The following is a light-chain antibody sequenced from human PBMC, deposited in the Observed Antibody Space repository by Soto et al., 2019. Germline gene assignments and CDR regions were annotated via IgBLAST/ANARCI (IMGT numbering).Light chain of an antibody. V-gene: IGKV1-39*01. Sequence: DIQMPQSPSSLFASVGESVTITCRASQTITTYLNWYRQKPGKAPKLLIYAASSLQSGVPSRFSGSGSVTEFTLTISSLQPEEFATYFSQQIYSAPPTFGGGTKVEIK. CDR1: QTITTY. CDR3: QQIYSAPPT. CDR2: AAS. J-gene: IGKJ4*01.